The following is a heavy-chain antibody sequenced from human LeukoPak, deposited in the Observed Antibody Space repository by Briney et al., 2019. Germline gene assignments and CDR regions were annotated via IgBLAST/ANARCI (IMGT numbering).Heavy chain of an antibody. Sequence: PGGSLRLSCAASGFTVSTNFMSWVRQAPGKGLEWVSLIYGGGNTYYADSVKGRFTISRVNSKNTLYLQMNNLRAEDTAVYYCVRESRGTDTVGYWGQGTLVTVSS. D-gene: IGHD2-8*02. CDR1: GFTVSTNF. CDR2: IYGGGNT. V-gene: IGHV3-53*01. CDR3: VRESRGTDTVGY. J-gene: IGHJ4*02.